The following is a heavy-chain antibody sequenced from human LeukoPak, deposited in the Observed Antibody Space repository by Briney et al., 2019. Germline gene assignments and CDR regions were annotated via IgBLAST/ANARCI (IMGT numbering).Heavy chain of an antibody. V-gene: IGHV3-49*03. CDR3: TRDRGAYNLYDY. J-gene: IGHJ4*02. CDR2: IRSKAYGETA. CDR1: GITFGDYA. D-gene: IGHD1-1*01. Sequence: GGSLRLSCTASGITFGDYAMSWIRQAPGKGLEWVGFIRSKAYGETADYAASVKGRFTISRDDSKAIAYLQMNSLKTEDTAVYHCTRDRGAYNLYDYWGQGTLVTVSS.